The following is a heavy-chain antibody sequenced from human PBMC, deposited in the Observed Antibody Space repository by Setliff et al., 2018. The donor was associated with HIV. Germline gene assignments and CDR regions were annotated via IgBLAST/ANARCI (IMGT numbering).Heavy chain of an antibody. Sequence: SVKVSCKASGGPFSAYAITWVRQAPGQGLEWMGGFVRIFRTVKYAQKFQDRVTITTDESTNTAYMELRSLRSEDTAVYFCARGIGLIREDFYYYMDVWGPGTTVTVSS. CDR3: ARGIGLIREDFYYYMDV. J-gene: IGHJ6*02. D-gene: IGHD6-13*01. V-gene: IGHV1-69*05. CDR1: GGPFSAYA. CDR2: FVRIFRTV.